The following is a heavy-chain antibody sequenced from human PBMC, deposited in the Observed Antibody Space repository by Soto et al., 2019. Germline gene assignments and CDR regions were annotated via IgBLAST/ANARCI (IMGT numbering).Heavy chain of an antibody. CDR1: GYTFTSYG. Sequence: GASVKVSCKASGYTFTSYGISWVRQAPGQGLEWMGWISAYNGNTNYAQKLQGRVTMTTDTSTSTAYMELRSLRSDDTAVYYCARDYYDILTGYYTYDDWGQRTLVTVSS. J-gene: IGHJ4*02. V-gene: IGHV1-18*01. CDR3: ARDYYDILTGYYTYDD. D-gene: IGHD3-9*01. CDR2: ISAYNGNT.